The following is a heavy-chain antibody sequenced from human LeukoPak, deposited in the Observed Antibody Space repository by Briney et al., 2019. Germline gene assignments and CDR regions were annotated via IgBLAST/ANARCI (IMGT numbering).Heavy chain of an antibody. CDR3: ARVLTRPGTRITGTTTP. CDR2: IKQDGSEK. D-gene: IGHD1-20*01. Sequence: GGSLRLSCAASGFTFSSYWMSWVRQAPGKGLEWVANIKQDGSEKYYVDSVKGRFTISRDNAKNSLYLQMNSLRAEDTAVYYCARVLTRPGTRITGTTTPWGQGTLVTVSS. V-gene: IGHV3-7*01. J-gene: IGHJ5*02. CDR1: GFTFSSYW.